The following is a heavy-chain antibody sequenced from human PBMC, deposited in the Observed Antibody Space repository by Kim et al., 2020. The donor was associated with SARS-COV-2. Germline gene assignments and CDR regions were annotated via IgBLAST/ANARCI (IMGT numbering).Heavy chain of an antibody. Sequence: SETLSLTCTVSGGSISSYYWSWIRQPPGKGLEWIGYISYSGSTNYNPSLKSRVTISVDTSKNQFSLKLGSVTAADTAVYFCARVARGSAWYITGFDPWGQGTLVTVSS. D-gene: IGHD6-19*01. CDR2: ISYSGST. CDR1: GGSISSYY. J-gene: IGHJ5*02. V-gene: IGHV4-59*13. CDR3: ARVARGSAWYITGFDP.